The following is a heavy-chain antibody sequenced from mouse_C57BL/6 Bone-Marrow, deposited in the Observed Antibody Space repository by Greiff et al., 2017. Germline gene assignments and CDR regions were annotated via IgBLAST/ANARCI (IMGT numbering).Heavy chain of an antibody. D-gene: IGHD2-3*01. CDR3: ARYDGYYWFAY. J-gene: IGHJ3*01. V-gene: IGHV1-64*01. Sequence: VQLQQPGAELVKPGASVKLSCKASGYTFTSYWMHWVKQRPGQGLEWIGMIHPNSGSTNYNEKFKSKATLTVDKSSSTAYMQLSSLTSEDSAVYYCARYDGYYWFAYWGQGTLVTVSA. CDR1: GYTFTSYW. CDR2: IHPNSGST.